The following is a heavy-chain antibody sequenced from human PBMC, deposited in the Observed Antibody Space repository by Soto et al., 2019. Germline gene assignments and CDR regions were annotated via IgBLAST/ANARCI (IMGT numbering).Heavy chain of an antibody. V-gene: IGHV3-30*18. D-gene: IGHD3-22*01. J-gene: IGHJ4*02. Sequence: QVQLVESGGGGVQPGRSLRLSCAASGFTFSTYGMHWVLRAPGKGLEWLALISYGGTNKYYADSAKGRFTVSRDNSKNTLYLQLNSLRAEDTAVYYCAKGNSYDSSGYSFDYWGQGTLVTVSS. CDR1: GFTFSTYG. CDR3: AKGNSYDSSGYSFDY. CDR2: ISYGGTNK.